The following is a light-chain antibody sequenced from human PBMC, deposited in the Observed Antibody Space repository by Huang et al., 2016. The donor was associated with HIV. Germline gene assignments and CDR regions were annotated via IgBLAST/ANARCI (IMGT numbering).Light chain of an antibody. CDR1: QGISNW. V-gene: IGKV1-12*01. J-gene: IGKJ1*01. Sequence: DIQMTQSPSSVSASVGDRVTITCRASQGISNWLAWYQQKPGKAPKLLIYAASRFSGSGSGTDFTLTISSLQPEDFATYYCQQANSPWTFGQGTKVEIK. CDR3: QQANSPWT. CDR2: AA.